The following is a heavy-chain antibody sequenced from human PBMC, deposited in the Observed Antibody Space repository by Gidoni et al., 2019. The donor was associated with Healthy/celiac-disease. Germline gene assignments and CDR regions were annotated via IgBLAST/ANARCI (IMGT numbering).Heavy chain of an antibody. CDR3: ARDSQKGSSWYYFDY. Sequence: QVQLVVSGGGVVQPGRSLRLSCAASGFTFSSYGMHWVRQAPGKGLERVAVIGYDGSKKYYADSVRGRFTISRDNSKNTLYLQMNSLRAEDTAVYYCARDSQKGSSWYYFDYWGQGTLVTVSS. D-gene: IGHD6-13*01. CDR1: GFTFSSYG. J-gene: IGHJ4*02. CDR2: IGYDGSKK. V-gene: IGHV3-33*01.